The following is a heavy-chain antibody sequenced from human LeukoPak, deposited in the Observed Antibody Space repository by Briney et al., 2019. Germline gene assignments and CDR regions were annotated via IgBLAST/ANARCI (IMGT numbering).Heavy chain of an antibody. CDR1: GFSFSNYW. V-gene: IGHV3-7*03. J-gene: IGHJ4*02. Sequence: GGSLRLSCAASGFSFSNYWMSWVRQAPGKGLEWVANIKKDGSDKYYVDSVKGRFTISKDNAKNSLYLQMNSLRAEDMAVYYCARQRGYNYGYNDYWGQGTLVTVSP. CDR2: IKKDGSDK. CDR3: ARQRGYNYGYNDY. D-gene: IGHD5-18*01.